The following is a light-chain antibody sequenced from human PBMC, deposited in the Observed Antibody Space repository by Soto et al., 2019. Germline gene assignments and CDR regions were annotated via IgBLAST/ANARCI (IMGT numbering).Light chain of an antibody. V-gene: IGKV1-33*01. Sequence: DIQMTQSPSSLSASVGDRVTITCQASQDISNYLNWYQQKPGKAPKLLIYDESNLETGVPSRFSGSGSGTDFTFTISSLQPEDIATYYGQQYDNLPLTFGGGTKVEIK. CDR2: DES. J-gene: IGKJ4*01. CDR1: QDISNY. CDR3: QQYDNLPLT.